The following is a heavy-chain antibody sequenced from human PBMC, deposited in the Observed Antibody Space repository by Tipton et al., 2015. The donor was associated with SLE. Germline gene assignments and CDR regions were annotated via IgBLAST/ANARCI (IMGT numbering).Heavy chain of an antibody. CDR2: ISGSGGST. D-gene: IGHD4-11*01. CDR1: GFTFSSYA. J-gene: IGHJ4*02. V-gene: IGHV3-23*01. CDR3: AKAGSPDYRPAAYYFDY. Sequence: SLRLSCAASGFTFSSYAMSWVRQAPGKGLEWVSAISGSGGSTYYADSVKGRFTISRDNSKNTLYLQMNSLRAEDTAVYYCAKAGSPDYRPAAYYFDYWGQGTLVTVSS.